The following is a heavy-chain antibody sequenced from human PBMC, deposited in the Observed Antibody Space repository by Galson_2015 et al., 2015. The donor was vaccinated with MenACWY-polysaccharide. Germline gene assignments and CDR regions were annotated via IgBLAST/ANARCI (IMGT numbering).Heavy chain of an antibody. CDR1: GYTFTGYY. CDR3: ARDQVAGDWFDP. D-gene: IGHD4-17*01. Sequence: SVKVSCKASGYTFTGYYMHWVRQAPGQGLEWMGWINPNSGGTNYAQKFQGRVTMTRDTSISTAYMELSRLRSDDTAVYYCARDQVAGDWFDPWGQGTLVTVSS. V-gene: IGHV1-2*02. CDR2: INPNSGGT. J-gene: IGHJ5*02.